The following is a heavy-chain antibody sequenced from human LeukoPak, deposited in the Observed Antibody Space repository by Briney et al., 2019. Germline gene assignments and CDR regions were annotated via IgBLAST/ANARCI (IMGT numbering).Heavy chain of an antibody. CDR3: VKDLYKGDSASWYFFHY. CDR2: ISSSSSTT. Sequence: KSGGSLRLSCAASGFTFSSYAMTWVRQAPGKGLEWVSYISSSSSTTYYADSVKGRFTISRDTSKNTLYLQMSSLRAEDTAMYHCVKDLYKGDSASWYFFHYWGQGTLVTVSS. J-gene: IGHJ4*02. CDR1: GFTFSSYA. V-gene: IGHV3-48*01. D-gene: IGHD2-2*01.